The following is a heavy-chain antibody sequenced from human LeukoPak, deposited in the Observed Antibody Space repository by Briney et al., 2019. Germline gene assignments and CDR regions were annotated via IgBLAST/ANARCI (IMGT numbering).Heavy chain of an antibody. CDR2: ISDEGSKK. V-gene: IGHV3-30*18. CDR1: GFTFRSYG. J-gene: IGHJ4*02. D-gene: IGHD2-21*01. CDR3: AKEGCGGDCFDY. Sequence: PGGSLGLSCAASGFTFRSYGMHWVRQAPGKGLEWVAVISDEGSKKHYADSVKGRFSISRDNSKNTLFLQMNSLRDEDTAVYCCAKEGCGGDCFDYWGQGTLVTVSS.